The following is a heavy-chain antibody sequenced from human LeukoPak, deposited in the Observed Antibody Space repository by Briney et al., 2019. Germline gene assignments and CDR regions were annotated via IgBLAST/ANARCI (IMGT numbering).Heavy chain of an antibody. Sequence: GGSLRLSCAASGFTFSTYWMTWVRQAPGKGLEWVANIKPDGSQIYYVDSVKGRFTISRDNAKNSLYLQMNSLRAGDTAVYYCARDLNWETYWGQGTLVTVSS. D-gene: IGHD1-1*01. CDR1: GFTFSTYW. CDR3: ARDLNWETY. J-gene: IGHJ4*02. CDR2: IKPDGSQI. V-gene: IGHV3-7*01.